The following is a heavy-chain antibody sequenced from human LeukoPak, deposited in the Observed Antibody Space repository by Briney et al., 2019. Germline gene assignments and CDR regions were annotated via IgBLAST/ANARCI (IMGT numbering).Heavy chain of an antibody. Sequence: GGSLRLSCAASGFTFRSYAMHWVRQAPGKGLEWVAVISYDGSNKYYVDSVKGRFTISRDNSRNTLYLQMNSLRAEDTAVYYCAKDYGSGSYPRTYFDYWGQGTLVTVSS. CDR2: ISYDGSNK. V-gene: IGHV3-30*04. CDR1: GFTFRSYA. CDR3: AKDYGSGSYPRTYFDY. J-gene: IGHJ4*02. D-gene: IGHD3-10*01.